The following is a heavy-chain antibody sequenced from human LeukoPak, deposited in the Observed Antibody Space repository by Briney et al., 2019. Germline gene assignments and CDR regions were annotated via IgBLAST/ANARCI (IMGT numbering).Heavy chain of an antibody. CDR1: IDSFTNYY. CDR3: ARGGYYGSGSYYPHDAFDI. V-gene: IGHV4-34*01. J-gene: IGHJ3*02. D-gene: IGHD3-10*01. Sequence: SETLSLTCAVYIDSFTNYYWNWIRQTPGKGLEWIGEVNDSGGTNINPSLRSRVILSVDTSKNQFSLKLSSVTAADTAVYYCARGGYYGSGSYYPHDAFDIWGQGTMVTASS. CDR2: VNDSGGT.